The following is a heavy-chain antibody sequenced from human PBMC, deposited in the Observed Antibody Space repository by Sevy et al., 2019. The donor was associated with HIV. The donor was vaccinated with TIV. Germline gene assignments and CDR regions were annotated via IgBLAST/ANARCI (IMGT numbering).Heavy chain of an antibody. CDR2: IHSGGKI. CDR3: AREDIVLGEDNYYGIDV. Sequence: GGSLRLSCAASGFSVSSNYMSWVRQAPGKGPEWVSVIHSGGKISYADSVQGRFSISRDNSKNTLYLQMNSLRAEDTGVYYCAREDIVLGEDNYYGIDVWGQGTTVTVS. D-gene: IGHD2-15*01. V-gene: IGHV3-53*01. CDR1: GFSVSSNY. J-gene: IGHJ6*02.